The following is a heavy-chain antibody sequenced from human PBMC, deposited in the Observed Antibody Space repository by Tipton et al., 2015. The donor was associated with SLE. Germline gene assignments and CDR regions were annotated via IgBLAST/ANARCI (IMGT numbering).Heavy chain of an antibody. CDR2: INPRSGGT. V-gene: IGHV1-2*02. CDR1: GYTFTGYY. D-gene: IGHD6-6*01. Sequence: QLVQSWAEVKTPGASVKVSCKASGYTFTGYYIHWLRQASGQGLEWLGCINPRSGGTNYAQTCQGRVTMTRDTSLSPAYMGLSRRRSDDTAVYYCARHGPSIEYSSSRVSLGWFDPWGQGTLVTVSS. J-gene: IGHJ5*02. CDR3: ARHGPSIEYSSSRVSLGWFDP.